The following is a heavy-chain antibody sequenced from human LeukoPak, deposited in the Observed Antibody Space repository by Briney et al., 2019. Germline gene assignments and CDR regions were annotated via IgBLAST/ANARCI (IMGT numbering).Heavy chain of an antibody. CDR1: GGSISSGSYY. CDR3: AGSSAWYNWFDP. Sequence: TLSLTCTVSGGSISSGSYYWSWIRQAAGKGVEWIGRIYTGGSTNYNPSLKSRVTISVDTSKNQFSLKLSSVTAADTAVYYCAGSSAWYNWFDPWGQGILVTVSS. D-gene: IGHD6-19*01. J-gene: IGHJ5*02. CDR2: IYTGGST. V-gene: IGHV4-61*02.